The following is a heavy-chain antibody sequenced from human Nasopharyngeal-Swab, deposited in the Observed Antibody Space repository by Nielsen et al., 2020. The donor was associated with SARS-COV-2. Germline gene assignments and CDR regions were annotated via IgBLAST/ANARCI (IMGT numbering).Heavy chain of an antibody. Sequence: GGSLRLSCAVSGFTFNNYWMHWVRQAPGKGLVWVSRINGEESRTSYADSVKGRFTISRDNAKNTLYLQMNSLRADDAATYYCARDPHGVRGAMQDAFDLWGQGTMVTVSS. J-gene: IGHJ3*01. V-gene: IGHV3-74*01. CDR1: GFTFNNYW. CDR3: ARDPHGVRGAMQDAFDL. CDR2: INGEESRT. D-gene: IGHD3-16*01.